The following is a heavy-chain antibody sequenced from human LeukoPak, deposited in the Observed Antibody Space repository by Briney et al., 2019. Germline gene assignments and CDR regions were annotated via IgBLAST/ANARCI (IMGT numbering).Heavy chain of an antibody. CDR1: GFSLSTSGVG. Sequence: SGPTLVNPTQTLTLTCTFSGFSLSTSGVGVGWIRQPPGKALEWLALIYWNDDKRYSPSLKSRLTITKDTSKNQVVLTMTNMDPVDTATYYCAHSNWNLVVTHLYNWFDPWGQGTLVTASS. D-gene: IGHD4-23*01. V-gene: IGHV2-5*01. CDR3: AHSNWNLVVTHLYNWFDP. CDR2: IYWNDDK. J-gene: IGHJ5*02.